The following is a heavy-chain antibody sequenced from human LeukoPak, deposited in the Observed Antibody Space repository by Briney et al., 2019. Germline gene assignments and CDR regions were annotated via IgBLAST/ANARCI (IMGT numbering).Heavy chain of an antibody. J-gene: IGHJ4*02. D-gene: IGHD5-12*01. CDR3: ARGIEATRRSAPTCNYFDY. CDR1: GFTFSDSY. Sequence: GGSLRLSCAASGFTFSDSYMSWIRQAPGKGLEWVSYISSSSNYANYADSVKGRFTISRDNAKNSLYLQMISLRAEDTAVYYCARGIEATRRSAPTCNYFDYWGQGTLVTVSS. CDR2: ISSSSNYA. V-gene: IGHV3-11*06.